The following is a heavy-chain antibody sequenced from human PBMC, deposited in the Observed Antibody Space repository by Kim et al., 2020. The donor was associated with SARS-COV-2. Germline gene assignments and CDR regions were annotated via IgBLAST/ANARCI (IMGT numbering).Heavy chain of an antibody. D-gene: IGHD3-3*01. Sequence: GGSLRLSCVGSGFTFSNHAMSWVRQAPGKGLEWVSSISSGGANIYVADSVKGRFTISRDNSKKSLYLQMNRLTAEDTAVYYCAKDLAERLLEWKPNYYFDSWGQGTLVTVSS. J-gene: IGHJ4*02. CDR2: ISSGGANI. CDR3: AKDLAERLLEWKPNYYFDS. V-gene: IGHV3-23*01. CDR1: GFTFSNHA.